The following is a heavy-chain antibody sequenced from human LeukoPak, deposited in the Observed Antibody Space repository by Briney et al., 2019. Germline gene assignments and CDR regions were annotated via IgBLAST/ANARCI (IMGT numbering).Heavy chain of an antibody. V-gene: IGHV4-34*01. J-gene: IGHJ3*02. CDR2: INDSGST. D-gene: IGHD3-3*01. Sequence: SETLSLTCAVYGGSFCGYYWSWIHQPPGKGLEWIGEINDSGSTNYNPSLKSRVTISVDTSKNQFSLKLSSVTAADTAVYYCARGPTYYDFWSGYYLDAFDIWGQGTMVTVSS. CDR3: ARGPTYYDFWSGYYLDAFDI. CDR1: GGSFCGYY.